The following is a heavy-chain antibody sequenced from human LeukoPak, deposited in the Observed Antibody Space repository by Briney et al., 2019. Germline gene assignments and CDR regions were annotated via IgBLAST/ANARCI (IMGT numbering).Heavy chain of an antibody. CDR1: GYTFTSYG. D-gene: IGHD5-12*01. CDR3: ATTLRNNPP. V-gene: IGHV1-8*02. J-gene: IGHJ4*02. Sequence: GASVKVSCKASGYTFTSYGINWVRQATGQGLEWRGYMNPNSGNTVYAQKYKGRGTMTSDTSMSTVYMELSSLRSEYTAVYYCATTLRNNPPWGQGTLVTVSS. CDR2: MNPNSGNT.